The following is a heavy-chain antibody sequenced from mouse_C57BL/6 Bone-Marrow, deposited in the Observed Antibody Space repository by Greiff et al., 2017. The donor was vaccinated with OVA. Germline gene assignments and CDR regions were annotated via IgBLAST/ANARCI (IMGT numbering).Heavy chain of an antibody. CDR1: GYTFTSYW. V-gene: IGHV1-53*01. D-gene: IGHD2-1*01. J-gene: IGHJ4*01. CDR3: ARSYGNYDGAMDY. Sequence: QVQLKQPGTELVKPGASVKLSCKASGYTFTSYWMHWVKQRPGQGLEWIGYINPSNGGTNYNEKFKSKATLTVDKSSTTAYLQISSLTSEYSAVYYCARSYGNYDGAMDYWGQGTSVTVSS. CDR2: INPSNGGT.